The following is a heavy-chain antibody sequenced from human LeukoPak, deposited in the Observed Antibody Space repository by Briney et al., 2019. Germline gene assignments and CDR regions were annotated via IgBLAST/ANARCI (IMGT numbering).Heavy chain of an antibody. CDR2: IYSGGIT. V-gene: IGHV4-39*07. Sequence: SETLSLTCTVSGGSISSTGSFWGWIRQPPGKGLEWIGSIYSGGITYYNPSLKSRVTISVDTSKNQFSLKLSSVTAADTAVYYCARLDWAAAGHWGQGTLVTISS. D-gene: IGHD6-13*01. CDR1: GGSISSTGSF. CDR3: ARLDWAAAGH. J-gene: IGHJ4*02.